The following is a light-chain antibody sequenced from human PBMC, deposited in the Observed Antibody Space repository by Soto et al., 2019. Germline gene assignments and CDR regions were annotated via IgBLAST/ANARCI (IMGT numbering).Light chain of an antibody. V-gene: IGKV1-5*03. J-gene: IGKJ5*01. Sequence: DIQMTQSPSTLSAYVGDRVTITCRASQSVTTWLAWYQQKPGKAPKLLIYKASNLESGLPSRFTGSGSGTEFTLTISSLQSDDFATYYCQKYSTYPITCGQGTRREIK. CDR3: QKYSTYPIT. CDR1: QSVTTW. CDR2: KAS.